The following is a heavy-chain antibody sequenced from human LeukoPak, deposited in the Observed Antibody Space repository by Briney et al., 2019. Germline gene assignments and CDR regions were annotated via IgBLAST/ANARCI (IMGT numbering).Heavy chain of an antibody. CDR1: GYTLTELS. CDR3: ATALRLEALDL. CDR2: FDPEDGER. J-gene: IGHJ3*01. D-gene: IGHD3-16*01. V-gene: IGHV1-24*01. Sequence: ASVKVSCKGSGYTLTELSTHWVRQAPGKGLEWMGGFDPEDGERIYEQKFHDRVTMTEDTSTDTAYMELRSLRSEDTAMYYCATALRLEALDLWGHGTMVTVSS.